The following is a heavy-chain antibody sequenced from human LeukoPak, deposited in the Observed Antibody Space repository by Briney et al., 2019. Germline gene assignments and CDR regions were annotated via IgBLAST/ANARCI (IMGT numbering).Heavy chain of an antibody. D-gene: IGHD3-10*01. CDR3: ARDFIAKLGAVWFGEAGYDY. CDR1: GRSIRSYY. CDR2: IYTSWCS. J-gene: IGHJ4*02. Sequence: SDTLSLLCTVSGRSIRSYYWRWIRQPAGKGLEWIGRIYTSWCSNHNPSLKSRVTMSVDTSKNQFSLKLSSVTAADTAVYYCARDFIAKLGAVWFGEAGYDYWGQGTLVTVSS. V-gene: IGHV4-4*07.